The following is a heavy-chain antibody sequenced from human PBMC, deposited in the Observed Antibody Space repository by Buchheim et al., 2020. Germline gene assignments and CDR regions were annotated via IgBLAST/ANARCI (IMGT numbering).Heavy chain of an antibody. Sequence: EVQLVESGGGLVQPGGSLRLSCAASGFTFSSYSMNWVRQAPGKGLEWVSYISSSSSTIYYADSVKGRFTISRDNAKTSLHLQMNSLRAEDTAVYYCARELQSSSFFDYYYGMDVWGQGTT. CDR3: ARELQSSSFFDYYYGMDV. J-gene: IGHJ6*02. V-gene: IGHV3-48*04. D-gene: IGHD6-6*01. CDR2: ISSSSSTI. CDR1: GFTFSSYS.